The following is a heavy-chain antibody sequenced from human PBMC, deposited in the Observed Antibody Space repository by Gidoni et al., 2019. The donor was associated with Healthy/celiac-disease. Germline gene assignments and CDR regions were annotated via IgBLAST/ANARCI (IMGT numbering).Heavy chain of an antibody. CDR3: VKGSWTWIQPEVDY. CDR1: GFTFGDYA. J-gene: IGHJ4*02. CDR2: ISWNSGTT. Sequence: EVQLVESGGGLVQPGRSLRLSCAASGFTFGDYAMHWVRQAPGKGLEWVSGISWNSGTTEYADSVRGRFTISRDNAKNSLYLQMNSLRPEDTALYYCVKGSWTWIQPEVDYWGQGTLVTVSS. D-gene: IGHD5-18*01. V-gene: IGHV3-9*01.